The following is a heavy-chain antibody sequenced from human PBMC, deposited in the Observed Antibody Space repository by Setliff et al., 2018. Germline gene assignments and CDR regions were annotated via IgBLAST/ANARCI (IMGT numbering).Heavy chain of an antibody. J-gene: IGHJ3*02. CDR3: ARDYTYYDFWSGPSSDAFDI. Sequence: SVKVSCKASGYTFTSYGNSWVRQAPGQGLEWMGGIIPIFGTANYAQKFQGRVTITADESTSTAYMELNSLRAEDTAVYYCARDYTYYDFWSGPSSDAFDILGQGTMVTVSS. D-gene: IGHD3-3*01. V-gene: IGHV1-69*13. CDR2: IIPIFGTA. CDR1: GYTFTSYG.